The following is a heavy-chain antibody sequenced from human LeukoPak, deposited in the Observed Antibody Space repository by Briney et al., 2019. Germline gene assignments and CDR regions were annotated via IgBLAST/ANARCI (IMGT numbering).Heavy chain of an antibody. CDR2: ISWDGGST. J-gene: IGHJ4*02. V-gene: IGHV3-43*01. CDR3: AKDNGSGWYGGYFDY. Sequence: PGGSLRLSCAASGFTFDDYTMHWVRQAPGKGLEWVSLISWDGGSTYYADSVKGRFTISRDNSKNSLYLQMNSLRTEDTALYYCAKDNGSGWYGGYFDYWGQGTLVTVSS. D-gene: IGHD6-19*01. CDR1: GFTFDDYT.